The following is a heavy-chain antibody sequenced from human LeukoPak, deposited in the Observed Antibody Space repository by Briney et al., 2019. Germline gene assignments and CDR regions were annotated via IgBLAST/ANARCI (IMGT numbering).Heavy chain of an antibody. J-gene: IGHJ4*02. D-gene: IGHD3-22*01. CDR3: AREFPYYYDISGYKLDY. CDR2: IKRNGSEK. CDR1: GFTFSIYW. Sequence: GGSLRLSCAASGFTFSIYWMSWVRQAPGKGLEWVANIKRNGSEKYYVDSVKGRFAISRDNAKNSLYLQMNSLRAEDTAVYYCAREFPYYYDISGYKLDYWGQGTLVTVSS. V-gene: IGHV3-7*01.